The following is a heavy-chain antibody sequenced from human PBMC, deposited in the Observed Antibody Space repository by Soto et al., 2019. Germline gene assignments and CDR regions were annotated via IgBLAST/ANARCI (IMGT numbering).Heavy chain of an antibody. CDR2: IIPILGIA. Sequence: QVQLVQSGAEVKKPGSSVKVSCKASGGTFSSYTISWVRQATGQGLEWMGRIIPILGIANYAQKFKGRVTITADKSTSTAYIELSSLRSEDTAVYYCASRYDSSDYWGQGTLVTVSS. D-gene: IGHD3-22*01. CDR3: ASRYDSSDY. V-gene: IGHV1-69*02. J-gene: IGHJ4*02. CDR1: GGTFSSYT.